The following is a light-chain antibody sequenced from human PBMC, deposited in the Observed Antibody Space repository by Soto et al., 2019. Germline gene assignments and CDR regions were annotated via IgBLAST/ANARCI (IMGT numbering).Light chain of an antibody. CDR1: QSVSHN. J-gene: IGKJ2*01. Sequence: EIVMTQSPATLSVSPGEGATLSCRASQSVSHNLAWYQQKPGQAPRLLIYGASTRATGIPNRFSGSGSGTDFTLTISSLQSEDFAVYYCEQYNSWPPLYTFGQGTKLEIK. CDR3: EQYNSWPPLYT. CDR2: GAS. V-gene: IGKV3-15*01.